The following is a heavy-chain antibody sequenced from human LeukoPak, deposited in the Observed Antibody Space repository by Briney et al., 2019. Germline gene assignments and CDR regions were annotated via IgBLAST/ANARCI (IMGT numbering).Heavy chain of an antibody. CDR1: GYSFTSYY. J-gene: IGHJ4*02. V-gene: IGHV1-46*01. CDR2: INPSGGST. Sequence: ASVKVSCKASGYSFTSYYVHWVRQAPGQGLEWMGIINPSGGSTSYAQKFQGRVTMTRDTSTSTVYMELSSLRSEDTAVYYCARGGLFSIGWDSLPQYYFDYWGQGTLVTVSS. CDR3: ARGGLFSIGWDSLPQYYFDY. D-gene: IGHD6-19*01.